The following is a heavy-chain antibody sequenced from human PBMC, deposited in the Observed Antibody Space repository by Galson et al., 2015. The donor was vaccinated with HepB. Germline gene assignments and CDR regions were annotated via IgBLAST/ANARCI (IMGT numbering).Heavy chain of an antibody. D-gene: IGHD6-19*01. CDR2: IRYDGSNK. CDR3: AKVRPDSSGPREYYYYGMDV. Sequence: SLRLSCAASGFTFSSYGMHWVRQAPGKGLEWVAFIRYDGSNKYYADSVKGRFTISRDNSKNTLYLQMNSLRAEDTAVYYCAKVRPDSSGPREYYYYGMDVWGQGTTVTVSS. V-gene: IGHV3-30*02. J-gene: IGHJ6*02. CDR1: GFTFSSYG.